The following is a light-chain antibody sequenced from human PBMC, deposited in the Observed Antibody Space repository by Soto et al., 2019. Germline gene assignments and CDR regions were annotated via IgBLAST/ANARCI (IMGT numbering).Light chain of an antibody. V-gene: IGKV3-15*01. CDR3: QQSINWPLT. CDR1: QTVSRK. CDR2: DAS. J-gene: IGKJ4*01. Sequence: EIVMTQSPTTLSVSPGERATLSCRASQTVSRKLAWYQQKPGQAPRLLIYDASTRATGIPARFSGSGSGTEFTLTISSMQSEDFAVYYCQQSINWPLTFGGGNKVEI.